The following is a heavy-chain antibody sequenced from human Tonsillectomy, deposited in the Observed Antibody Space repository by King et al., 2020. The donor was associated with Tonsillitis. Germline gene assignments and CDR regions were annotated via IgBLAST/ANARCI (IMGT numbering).Heavy chain of an antibody. V-gene: IGHV1-69*06. J-gene: IGHJ4*02. D-gene: IGHD5-18*01. CDR1: GSTFSSFP. CDR2: IIPIFGTT. CDR3: ARGNNTALDY. Sequence: VQLVESGAEVKKPGSSVKVSCTASGSTFSSFPISWVRQAPGQGLEWMGGIIPIFGTTNYAQKFQGRVTITADRSTSTAYMELSSLISEDTAVYYCARGNNTALDYWGQGTLVTVSS.